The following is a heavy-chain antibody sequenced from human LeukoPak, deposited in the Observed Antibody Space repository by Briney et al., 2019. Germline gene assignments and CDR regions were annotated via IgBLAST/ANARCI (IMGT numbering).Heavy chain of an antibody. CDR2: ISYDGSNK. J-gene: IGHJ6*04. CDR3: ARALYGSGSYYNYYYYGMDV. D-gene: IGHD3-10*01. CDR1: GFTFSSYA. Sequence: GGSLRFSCAASGFTFSSYAMHWVRQAPGKGLEWVAVISYDGSNKYYADSVKGRFTISRDNSKNTLYLQMNSLRAEDTAVYYWARALYGSGSYYNYYYYGMDVWGKGTTVTVSS. V-gene: IGHV3-30*04.